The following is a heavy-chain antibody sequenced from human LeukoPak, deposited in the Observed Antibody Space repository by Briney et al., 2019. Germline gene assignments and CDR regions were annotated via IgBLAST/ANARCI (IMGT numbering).Heavy chain of an antibody. CDR2: NNLSGRI. CDR1: GGSFSGYY. D-gene: IGHD3-22*01. V-gene: IGHV4-34*01. CDR3: TRGSIAYYYMDV. J-gene: IGHJ6*03. Sequence: SETLSLTCAVYGGSFSGYYWSWIRQSPGKGLEWIGENNLSGRINYNPSLKSRVTISVDTSKNQFSLKLSSVTAADTAVYYCTRGSIAYYYMDVWGKGTTVTISS.